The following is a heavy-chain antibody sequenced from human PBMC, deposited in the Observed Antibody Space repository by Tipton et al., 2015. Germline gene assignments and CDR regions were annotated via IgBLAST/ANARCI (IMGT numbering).Heavy chain of an antibody. CDR3: ARVGSSTSWYPFDY. J-gene: IGHJ4*02. CDR2: TDYSGDT. D-gene: IGHD6-13*01. CDR1: GGSIGSSIYD. V-gene: IGHV4-39*07. Sequence: TLSLTCTVSGGSIGSSIYDWGWIRQPPGRGLEWIGSTDYSGDTYYTPSLKSRVTISVDTPKNQFSLKLSSVTAADTAVYYCARVGSSTSWYPFDYWGQGTLVTVSS.